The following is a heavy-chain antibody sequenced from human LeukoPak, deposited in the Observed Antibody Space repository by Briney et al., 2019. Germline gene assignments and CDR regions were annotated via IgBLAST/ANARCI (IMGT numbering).Heavy chain of an antibody. Sequence: ASVKVSCKASGYTFTIYGISWVRQAPGQGLEWMGWISAYNGNTNYAQKLQGRVTMTTDTSTSTAYMELRSLRSDDTAVYYCARAPYYDFWSGYSKYYFDYWGQGTLVTVSS. D-gene: IGHD3-3*01. CDR1: GYTFTIYG. V-gene: IGHV1-18*01. CDR2: ISAYNGNT. CDR3: ARAPYYDFWSGYSKYYFDY. J-gene: IGHJ4*02.